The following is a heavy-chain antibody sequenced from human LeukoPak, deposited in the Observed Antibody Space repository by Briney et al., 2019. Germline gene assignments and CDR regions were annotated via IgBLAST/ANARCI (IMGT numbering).Heavy chain of an antibody. V-gene: IGHV1-18*01. CDR1: GYTFTSYG. Sequence: ASVKVSCKASGYTFTSYGISWVRQAPGQGLEWMGWISAYNGNTNYAQKLQGRVTMTTDTSTSTAYMELRSLRSDDTAVYYCARSIRGYSYGYEDDYWGQGTLVTVSS. D-gene: IGHD5-18*01. CDR2: ISAYNGNT. CDR3: ARSIRGYSYGYEDDY. J-gene: IGHJ4*02.